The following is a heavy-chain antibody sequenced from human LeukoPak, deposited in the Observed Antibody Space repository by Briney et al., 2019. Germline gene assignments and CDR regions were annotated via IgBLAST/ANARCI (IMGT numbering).Heavy chain of an antibody. CDR2: IIPIFGTA. V-gene: IGHV1-69*06. CDR3: ASSYSSGFVDY. J-gene: IGHJ4*02. CDR1: GYTFTGYY. D-gene: IGHD6-19*01. Sequence: ASVKVSCKASGYTFTGYYMHWVRQAPGQGLEWMGGIIPIFGTANYAQKFQGRVTITADKSTSTAYMELSSLRSEDTAVYYCASSYSSGFVDYWGQGTLVTVSS.